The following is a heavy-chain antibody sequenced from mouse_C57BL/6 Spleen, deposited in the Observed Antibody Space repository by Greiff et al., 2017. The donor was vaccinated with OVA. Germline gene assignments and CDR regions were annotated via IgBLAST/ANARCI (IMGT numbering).Heavy chain of an antibody. D-gene: IGHD1-1*01. J-gene: IGHJ3*01. V-gene: IGHV1-81*01. Sequence: QVTLKVSGAELARPGASVKLSCKASGYTFTSYGISWVKQRTGQGLEWIGEIYPRSGNTYYNEKFKGKATLTADKSSSTAYMELRSLTSEDSAVYVSASPYGSKGYWFAYWGQGTLVTVSA. CDR1: GYTFTSYG. CDR2: IYPRSGNT. CDR3: ASPYGSKGYWFAY.